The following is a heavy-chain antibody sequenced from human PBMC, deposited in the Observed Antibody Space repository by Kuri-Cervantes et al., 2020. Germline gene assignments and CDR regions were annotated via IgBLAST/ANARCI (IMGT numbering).Heavy chain of an antibody. Sequence: LSLTCAASGFTFSSYAMSWVRQAPGKGLEWVSAISGSGGSTYYADSVKGRFTISRDNSKNMLYLQMNSLRAEDTAVYYCARDGGSTSWYLFEYWGQGTLVTVSS. J-gene: IGHJ4*02. V-gene: IGHV3-23*01. D-gene: IGHD6-13*01. CDR1: GFTFSSYA. CDR3: ARDGGSTSWYLFEY. CDR2: ISGSGGST.